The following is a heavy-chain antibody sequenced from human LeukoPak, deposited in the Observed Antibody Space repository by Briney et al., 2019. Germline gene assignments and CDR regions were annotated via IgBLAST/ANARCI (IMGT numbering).Heavy chain of an antibody. CDR2: INHSGST. D-gene: IGHD2-2*01. V-gene: IGHV4-34*01. Sequence: SETLSLTCAVYGGSFSGYYWSWIRQPPGKGLEWIGEINHSGSTNYNPSLKSRVTISVDTSKNQFSLKLSSVTAADTAVYCCARGYYCSSTSCYDYWGQGTLVTVSS. CDR3: ARGYYCSSTSCYDY. J-gene: IGHJ4*02. CDR1: GGSFSGYY.